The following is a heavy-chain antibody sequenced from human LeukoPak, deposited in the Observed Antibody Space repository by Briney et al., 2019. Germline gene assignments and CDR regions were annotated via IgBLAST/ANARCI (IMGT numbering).Heavy chain of an antibody. D-gene: IGHD1-7*01. J-gene: IGHJ4*02. CDR1: GFTFDDYA. V-gene: IGHV3-9*01. CDR3: AKEVRGNYDSFDY. CDR2: ISWNSGSI. Sequence: GGSLRLSCAASGFTFDDYAMHWVRQAPGKGLEWVSGISWNSGSIGYADSVKGRFTISRDNAKNSLYLQMNSLRAEGTALYYCAKEVRGNYDSFDYWGQGTLVTVSS.